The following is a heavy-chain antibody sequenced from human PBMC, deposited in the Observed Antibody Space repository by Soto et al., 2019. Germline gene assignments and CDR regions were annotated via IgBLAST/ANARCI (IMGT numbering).Heavy chain of an antibody. D-gene: IGHD4-17*01. Sequence: EVQLVESGGGLVQPGGSLRLSCAASGFTFSDHYMDWVRQAPGKGLEWVGRTRNKANSHTTEYAASVKGRFTISRDDSTNTLYLQMNSLKIEDTDVYYCARATTVTDYRGQGTLVTVSS. CDR2: TRNKANSHTT. CDR3: ARATTVTDY. V-gene: IGHV3-72*01. CDR1: GFTFSDHY. J-gene: IGHJ4*02.